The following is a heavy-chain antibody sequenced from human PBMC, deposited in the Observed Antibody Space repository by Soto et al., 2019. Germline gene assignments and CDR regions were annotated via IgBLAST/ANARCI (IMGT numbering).Heavy chain of an antibody. D-gene: IGHD2-2*02. CDR1: GGSISSYY. CDR2: IYYSGST. J-gene: IGHJ3*02. Sequence: PSETLSLTCTVSGGSISSYYWSWIRQPPGKGLEWIGYIYYSGSTNYNPSLKSRVAISVDTSKNQFSLKLSSVTAADTAVYYCARTYTDAFDIWGQGTMVTVSS. CDR3: ARTYTDAFDI. V-gene: IGHV4-59*01.